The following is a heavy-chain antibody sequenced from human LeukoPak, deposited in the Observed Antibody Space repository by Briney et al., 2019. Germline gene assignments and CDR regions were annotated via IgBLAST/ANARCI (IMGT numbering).Heavy chain of an antibody. CDR2: MYHSGSP. D-gene: IGHD2-21*02. CDR1: GGSMSDFY. CDR3: ARGRDGYDSTWTYYYYMDV. V-gene: IGHV4-59*01. Sequence: SQTLSLTCTVSGGSMSDFYWSWIRQPPGKGLEWIGYMYHSGSPNYSPSLKSRVTISVDASKKQFSLELTSVTAADTAVYYCARGRDGYDSTWTYYYYMDVWGKGTTVTVSS. J-gene: IGHJ6*03.